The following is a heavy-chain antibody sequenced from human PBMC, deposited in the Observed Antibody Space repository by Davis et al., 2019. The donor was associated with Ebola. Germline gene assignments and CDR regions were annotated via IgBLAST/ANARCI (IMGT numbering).Heavy chain of an antibody. J-gene: IGHJ4*02. D-gene: IGHD2-2*01. CDR3: ARGAPATYCISSTCYAEWHY. CDR1: GGSFKTTNYY. Sequence: MPSETLSLTCTVSGGSFKTTNYYWGWIRQAPGKGLEWIGSLFYIGRSFYNPSLKSRVTISIDTSNNQFSLKMTSVTAADTAVYYCARGAPATYCISSTCYAEWHYWGQGTPVTVSS. V-gene: IGHV4-39*01. CDR2: LFYIGRS.